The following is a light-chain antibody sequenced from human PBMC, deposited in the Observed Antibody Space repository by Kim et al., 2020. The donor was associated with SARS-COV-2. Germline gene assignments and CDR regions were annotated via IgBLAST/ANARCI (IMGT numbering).Light chain of an antibody. V-gene: IGLV3-21*02. CDR1: NTGRKK. CDR3: QVWDISSDHQV. CDR2: YDS. J-gene: IGLJ1*01. Sequence: APAQSDGSTRGGNNTGRKKVTWYPQKPGQATVLVFYYDSDRPSGSPERFSGVKSGNTATLTFSRVEARDEADYYCQVWDISSDHQVFATGTKFT.